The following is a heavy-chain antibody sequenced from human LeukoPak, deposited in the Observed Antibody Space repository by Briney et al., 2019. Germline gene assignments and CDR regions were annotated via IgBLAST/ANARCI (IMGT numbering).Heavy chain of an antibody. CDR1: GDSISSGNYF. J-gene: IGHJ5*02. CDR2: IHSDGLA. Sequence: SETLSLTCTVSGDSISSGNYFWAWIRQSAGKGLEWIGRIHSDGLANYNPSLRSRVTTSVDTSNNQFSLKVKSVTAADTATYYCARDRQLGWFGPWGQGILVTVSS. D-gene: IGHD3-16*01. V-gene: IGHV4-61*02. CDR3: ARDRQLGWFGP.